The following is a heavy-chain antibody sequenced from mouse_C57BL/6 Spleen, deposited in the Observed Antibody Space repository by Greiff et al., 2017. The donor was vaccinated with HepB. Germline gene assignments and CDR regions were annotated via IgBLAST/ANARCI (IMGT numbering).Heavy chain of an antibody. CDR2: IYPGSGST. CDR1: GYTFTSYW. Sequence: VQLQQPGAELVKPGASVKMSCKASGYTFTSYWITWVKQRPGQGLEWIGDIYPGSGSTNYNEKFKSKATLTVDTSSSTAYMQLSSLTSEDSAVYYCAREVLTTVVAHWYFDVWGTGTTVTVSS. CDR3: AREVLTTVVAHWYFDV. V-gene: IGHV1-55*01. J-gene: IGHJ1*03. D-gene: IGHD1-1*01.